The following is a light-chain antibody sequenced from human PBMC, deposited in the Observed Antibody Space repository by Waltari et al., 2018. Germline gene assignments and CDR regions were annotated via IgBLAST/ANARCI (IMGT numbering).Light chain of an antibody. J-gene: IGLJ1*01. CDR3: CSYAGGSTYV. Sequence: QSALTQPASVSGSPGQSITISCTGASSDVGSYNLVSWYQQHPGKAPKLMIYEGSKRPSGVSKRISGSKSGHTASLTISGLQAEDEADYYCCSYAGGSTYVFGTGTKVTVL. CDR1: SSDVGSYNL. CDR2: EGS. V-gene: IGLV2-23*01.